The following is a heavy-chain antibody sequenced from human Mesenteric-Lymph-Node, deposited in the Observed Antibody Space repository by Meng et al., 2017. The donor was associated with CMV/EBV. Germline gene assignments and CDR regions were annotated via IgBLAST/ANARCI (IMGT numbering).Heavy chain of an antibody. J-gene: IGHJ4*02. CDR2: INVDGGVT. V-gene: IGHV3-74*01. Sequence: GESLKISCAASGFTFSASWMHWVRQLPGKGLVWVSHINVDGGVTTYADSVKGRFTISRDNAKNTLYLQLTDLSVEDTALYHCVQGDRNGWNGGYFDRWGPGTVVTVSS. CDR3: VQGDRNGWNGGYFDR. D-gene: IGHD3-22*01. CDR1: GFTFSASW.